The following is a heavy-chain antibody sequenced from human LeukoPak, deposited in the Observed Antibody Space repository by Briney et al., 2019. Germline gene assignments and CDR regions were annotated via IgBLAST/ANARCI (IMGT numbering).Heavy chain of an antibody. CDR2: IYPGASDT. V-gene: IGHV5-51*01. CDR3: ARHGVRGVTRAWFDP. CDR1: GYSFSSYW. J-gene: IGHJ5*02. D-gene: IGHD3-10*01. Sequence: GESLKISCKGSGYSFSSYWIDWVRQMPGKGLEWMGSIYPGASDTRYSPSFQGQVTMSADKSISTAYLQWSSLKASATAMYYCARHGVRGVTRAWFDPWGQGTLVTVSS.